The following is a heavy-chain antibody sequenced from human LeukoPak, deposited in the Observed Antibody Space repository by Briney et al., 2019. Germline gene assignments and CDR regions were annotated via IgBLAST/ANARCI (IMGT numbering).Heavy chain of an antibody. CDR3: ARDSYHYGMDV. J-gene: IGHJ6*02. CDR2: MNPNSGNT. Sequence: ASVKVSCKASGYTFTSYDINWVRQATGQGLEWMGWMNPNSGNTGYAQKFQGRVTMTRDTSTSTVYMELSSLRSEDTAVYYCARDSYHYGMDVRSQGTTVTVSS. CDR1: GYTFTSYD. V-gene: IGHV1-8*01.